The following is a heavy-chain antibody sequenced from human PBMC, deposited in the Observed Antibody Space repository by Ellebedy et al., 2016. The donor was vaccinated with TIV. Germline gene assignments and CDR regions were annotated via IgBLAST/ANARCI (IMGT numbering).Heavy chain of an antibody. CDR3: ARGGARGGYKPSFDY. Sequence: GESLKISCAASGFTFSIYAMSWVRQAPGKGLEWVSAISGSGGSTSYADSVKGRFTISRDNSKNTLYLQMNSLRAEDTAVYYCARGGARGGYKPSFDYWGQGTLVTVSS. D-gene: IGHD5-24*01. J-gene: IGHJ4*02. CDR1: GFTFSIYA. V-gene: IGHV3-23*01. CDR2: ISGSGGST.